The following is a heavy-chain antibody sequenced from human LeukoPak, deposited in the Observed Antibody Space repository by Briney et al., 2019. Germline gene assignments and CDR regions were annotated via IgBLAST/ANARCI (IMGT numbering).Heavy chain of an antibody. CDR3: ARTVGYRGYFDY. CDR2: INPSGGST. J-gene: IGHJ4*02. Sequence: AASVKVSCKASGYAFTSYYMHWVRQAPGQGLEWMGIINPSGGSTSYAQKFQGRVTMTRGTSTSTVYMELSSLRSEVTAVYYCARTVGYRGYFDYWGQGTLVTVPS. CDR1: GYAFTSYY. D-gene: IGHD3-16*02. V-gene: IGHV1-46*03.